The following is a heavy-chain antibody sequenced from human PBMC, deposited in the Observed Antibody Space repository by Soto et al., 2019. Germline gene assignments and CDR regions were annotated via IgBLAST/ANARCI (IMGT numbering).Heavy chain of an antibody. CDR3: ARGRSSGWYENYYYGMDV. V-gene: IGHV4-34*01. Sequence: SETLSLTCAVYGGSFSGYYWSWIRQPPGKGLEWIGEINHSGSTNYNPSLKSRVTISVDTSKNQFSLKLSSVTAADTAVYYCARGRSSGWYENYYYGMDVWGQGTTVTV. CDR2: INHSGST. CDR1: GGSFSGYY. D-gene: IGHD6-19*01. J-gene: IGHJ6*02.